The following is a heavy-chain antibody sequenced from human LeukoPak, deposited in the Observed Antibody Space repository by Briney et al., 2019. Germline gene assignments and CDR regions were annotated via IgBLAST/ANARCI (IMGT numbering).Heavy chain of an antibody. Sequence: PGGSLRLSCSASGFTFSSYAMSWVRQAPGKGLEWVSGISGSGGSTYYADSVKGRFTISRDNPKNTLYLQMNSLRAEDTAVYYCVRNNNNDYWGQGTLVTVSS. D-gene: IGHD2/OR15-2a*01. V-gene: IGHV3-23*01. CDR2: ISGSGGST. CDR1: GFTFSSYA. CDR3: VRNNNNDY. J-gene: IGHJ4*02.